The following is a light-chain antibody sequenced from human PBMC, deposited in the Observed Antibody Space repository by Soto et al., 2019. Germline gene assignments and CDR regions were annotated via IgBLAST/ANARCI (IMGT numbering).Light chain of an antibody. V-gene: IGKV3-11*01. CDR1: QSVSSS. J-gene: IGKJ4*01. Sequence: DIVLTQSPATLSLSSGDRATLSCRASQSVSSSLAWYQQKPGQAPRLLIYDASSRASGIPARFSGSGSGTDFTLTISSLEPGDFAVYYCQQRGIWLTFGGGTKVDIK. CDR2: DAS. CDR3: QQRGIWLT.